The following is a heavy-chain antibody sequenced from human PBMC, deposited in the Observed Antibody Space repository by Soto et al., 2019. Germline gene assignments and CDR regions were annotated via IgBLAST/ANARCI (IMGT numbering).Heavy chain of an antibody. J-gene: IGHJ4*02. V-gene: IGHV4-31*03. D-gene: IGHD3-9*01. CDR3: ARAMGGRYDILPGSNFDY. Sequence: QVQLQESGPGLVKTSQTLSLTCTVSGGSISSGGYYWSWIRQHPGKGLEWIGYIYYSGSTYYNPSLKSRVTITVDTSKNQFSLMLSSVTAADTAVYYCARAMGGRYDILPGSNFDYWGQGTLVTVSS. CDR1: GGSISSGGYY. CDR2: IYYSGST.